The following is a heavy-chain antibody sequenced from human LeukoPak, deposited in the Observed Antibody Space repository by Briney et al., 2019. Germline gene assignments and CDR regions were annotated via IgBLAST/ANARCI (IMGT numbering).Heavy chain of an antibody. J-gene: IGHJ6*03. V-gene: IGHV1-18*01. CDR2: ISAYNGNT. CDR3: ARERRAYYYYMDV. D-gene: IGHD1-1*01. Sequence: GASVKVSCKASVYTFTSYGISWVRQAPGQGRGGMGWISAYNGNTNYAQKLQGRVTMTTDTSTSTAYMALRSLRSDDTAVYYCARERRAYYYYMDVWGKGTTVTVSS. CDR1: VYTFTSYG.